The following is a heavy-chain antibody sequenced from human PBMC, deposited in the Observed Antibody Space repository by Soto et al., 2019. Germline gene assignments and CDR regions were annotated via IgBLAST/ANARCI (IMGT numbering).Heavy chain of an antibody. CDR3: AKKASSEMATITH. J-gene: IGHJ4*02. D-gene: IGHD5-12*01. Sequence: GGSLRLSCAASGSTFSSYGMHWVRQAPGKGLEWVAVISYDGSNKYYADSVKGRFTISRDNSKNTLYLQMNSLRAEDTAVYYCAKKASSEMATITHWGQGTLVTVSS. CDR1: GSTFSSYG. CDR2: ISYDGSNK. V-gene: IGHV3-30*18.